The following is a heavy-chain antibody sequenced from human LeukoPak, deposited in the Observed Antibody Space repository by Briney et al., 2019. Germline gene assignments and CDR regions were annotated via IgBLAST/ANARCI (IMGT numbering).Heavy chain of an antibody. Sequence: ASVKVSCKASGYNFTHYAVIWVRQAPGHGLEWMGWVSTNNGGTKYAQNLQARVTMTTDTSTTTAYMELTGLTSDDTAVYYCARGGKLRYLDYWGQGTLVTVSS. CDR1: GYNFTHYA. CDR3: ARGGKLRYLDY. V-gene: IGHV1-18*01. D-gene: IGHD3-9*01. J-gene: IGHJ4*02. CDR2: VSTNNGGT.